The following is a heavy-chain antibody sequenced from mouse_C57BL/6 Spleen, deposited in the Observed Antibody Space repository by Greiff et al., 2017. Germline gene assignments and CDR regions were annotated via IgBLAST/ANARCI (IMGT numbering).Heavy chain of an antibody. V-gene: IGHV1-63*01. CDR1: GYTFTNYW. CDR3: ARGDLYYAMDY. CDR2: IYPGGGYT. J-gene: IGHJ4*01. D-gene: IGHD3-3*01. Sequence: VQLQASGAELVRPGTSVKMSCKASGYTFTNYWIGWAKQRPGHGLEWIGDIYPGGGYTNYNEKFKGKATLTADKSSSTAYMQFSSLTSEDSAIYYCARGDLYYAMDYWGQGTSVTVSS.